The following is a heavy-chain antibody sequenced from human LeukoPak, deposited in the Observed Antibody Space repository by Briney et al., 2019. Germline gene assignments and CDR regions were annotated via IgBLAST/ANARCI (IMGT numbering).Heavy chain of an antibody. CDR2: IFTGGSS. D-gene: IGHD3-16*01. CDR1: GGSVSSESYH. J-gene: IGHJ3*02. V-gene: IGHV4-61*01. Sequence: SETLSLTCTVSGGSVSSESYHWTWIRQPPGKGLEWIAYIFTGGSSYYNPSLKSRVTISVDTSKNQFSLKLNSVTAADTTQYHCARGVGGVREGFDIWGQGTMVTVSS. CDR3: ARGVGGVREGFDI.